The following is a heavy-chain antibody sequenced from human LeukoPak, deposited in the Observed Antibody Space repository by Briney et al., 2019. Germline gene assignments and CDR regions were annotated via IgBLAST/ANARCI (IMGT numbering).Heavy chain of an antibody. CDR2: ISYDGSNK. CDR1: GFTFSSYA. D-gene: IGHD4-17*01. Sequence: GRSLRLSCAASGFTFSSYAMHWVRQAPGKGLEWVAVISYDGSNKYYADSVKGRFTISRDNSKNTLYLQMNSLRAEDTAEYYCASSPYTVTTPSFDYWGQGTLVTVSS. V-gene: IGHV3-30-3*01. CDR3: ASSPYTVTTPSFDY. J-gene: IGHJ4*02.